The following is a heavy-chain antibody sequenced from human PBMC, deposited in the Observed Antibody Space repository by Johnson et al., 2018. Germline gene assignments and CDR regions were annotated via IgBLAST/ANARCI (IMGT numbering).Heavy chain of an antibody. Sequence: VQLVESGGGLVQPGGSLRLSCAASGFTFSSYDMHWVRQATGKGLEWVSAIGTAGDTYYPGSVKGRFTISRENAKNSLYLQMNSLRAEDTAVYYCARVPPAYCGGDCYSLAFDIWGQGTMVTVSS. CDR2: IGTAGDT. D-gene: IGHD2-21*02. CDR3: ARVPPAYCGGDCYSLAFDI. J-gene: IGHJ3*02. V-gene: IGHV3-13*01. CDR1: GFTFSSYD.